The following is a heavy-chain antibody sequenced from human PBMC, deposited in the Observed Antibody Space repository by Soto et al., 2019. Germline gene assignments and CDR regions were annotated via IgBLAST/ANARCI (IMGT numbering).Heavy chain of an antibody. Sequence: SETLSLTCTVSGGSISSYYWSWIRQPAGKGLEWIGRIYTSGSTNYNPSLKSRVTMSVDTSKNQFSLKLSSVTAADTAVYYRARETTYCGGDCYSEVPRYAEYFQHWGQGTLVTVSS. CDR3: ARETTYCGGDCYSEVPRYAEYFQH. D-gene: IGHD2-21*02. J-gene: IGHJ1*01. V-gene: IGHV4-4*07. CDR2: IYTSGST. CDR1: GGSISSYY.